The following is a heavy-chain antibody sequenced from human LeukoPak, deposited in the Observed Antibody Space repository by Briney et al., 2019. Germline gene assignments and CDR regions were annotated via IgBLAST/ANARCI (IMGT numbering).Heavy chain of an antibody. Sequence: PGGSLRLSCEASGFIFSSYTINWVRQAPGKGLEWVSSISSSSHYIYYADSVKGRFTISRDNAKNSLYLQMDSLRAEDTAVYYCARVLNYYDSSGYLGYWGQGTLVTVSS. CDR1: GFIFSSYT. D-gene: IGHD3-22*01. CDR2: ISSSSHYI. CDR3: ARVLNYYDSSGYLGY. J-gene: IGHJ4*02. V-gene: IGHV3-21*01.